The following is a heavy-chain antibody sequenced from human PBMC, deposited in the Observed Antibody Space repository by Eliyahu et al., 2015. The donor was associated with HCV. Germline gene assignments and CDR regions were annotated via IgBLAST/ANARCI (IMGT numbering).Heavy chain of an antibody. CDR1: GFTFSDYA. CDR2: ITGGSTST. V-gene: IGHV3-23*01. J-gene: IGHJ4*02. Sequence: EVQLLESGGGLVQPGGSLRLSCXASGFTFSDYAMNWXRQAPGKGPEGVSAITGGSTSTYYADSVKGRFTISRDNPENTLYMQMNSLRVEDTAIYYCARGRYVSGAYPDYWGQGTLVTVSS. D-gene: IGHD3-10*01. CDR3: ARGRYVSGAYPDY.